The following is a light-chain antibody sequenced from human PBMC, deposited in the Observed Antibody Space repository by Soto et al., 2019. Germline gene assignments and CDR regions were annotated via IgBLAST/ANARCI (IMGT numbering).Light chain of an antibody. CDR2: GNS. J-gene: IGLJ2*01. CDR3: QSYDSNPRVV. CDR1: SSNIGTGYD. Sequence: QSVLTQPPSVSGAPGQRVTISCTGSSSNIGTGYDVHWYQQLPGTAPKLLIYGNSNRPSGVPDRFSGSKSGTSASLAITGLQAEDEADYLCQSYDSNPRVVFGGGTKLTVL. V-gene: IGLV1-40*01.